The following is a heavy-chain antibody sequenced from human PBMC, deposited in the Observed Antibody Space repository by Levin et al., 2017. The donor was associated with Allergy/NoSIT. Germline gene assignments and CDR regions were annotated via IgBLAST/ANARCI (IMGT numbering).Heavy chain of an antibody. CDR2: ISSSASTI. CDR1: GFTFRTYS. D-gene: IGHD3-10*01. Sequence: ESLKISCAASGFTFRTYSMNWVRQAPGKGLEWVSSISSSASTIYYADSVKGRFTISRDNAKNSLFLQMNSLRDEDTAVYYCARGRLYGSGTLYCFDYWGQGTLVTVSS. CDR3: ARGRLYGSGTLYCFDY. V-gene: IGHV3-48*02. J-gene: IGHJ4*02.